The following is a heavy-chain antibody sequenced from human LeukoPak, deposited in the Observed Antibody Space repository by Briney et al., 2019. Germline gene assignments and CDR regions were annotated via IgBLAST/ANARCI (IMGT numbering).Heavy chain of an antibody. V-gene: IGHV1-2*04. Sequence: ASVKVSCKASGYTFTGYYMHWVRQAPGQGLEWMGWINPSSGGTNYAQKLQGWVTMTRDTSISTAYMELSRLRSDDTAVYYCARGTRYCSSTSCYYNWFDPWGQGTLVTVSS. CDR3: ARGTRYCSSTSCYYNWFDP. J-gene: IGHJ5*02. CDR1: GYTFTGYY. CDR2: INPSSGGT. D-gene: IGHD2-2*01.